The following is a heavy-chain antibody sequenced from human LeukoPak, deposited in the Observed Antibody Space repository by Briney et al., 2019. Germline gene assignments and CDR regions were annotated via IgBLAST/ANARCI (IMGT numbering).Heavy chain of an antibody. V-gene: IGHV3-9*01. Sequence: GRSLRLSCAASGFTFDDYAMHWGRRAPGQGVEWGSGISWNSGSIGYAASVKGRFTISRDNAKNTLYLQMNSLRAEDTALYYCAKGPIGSELAFDIWGQGTMVTVSS. D-gene: IGHD1-26*01. CDR2: ISWNSGSI. J-gene: IGHJ3*02. CDR1: GFTFDDYA. CDR3: AKGPIGSELAFDI.